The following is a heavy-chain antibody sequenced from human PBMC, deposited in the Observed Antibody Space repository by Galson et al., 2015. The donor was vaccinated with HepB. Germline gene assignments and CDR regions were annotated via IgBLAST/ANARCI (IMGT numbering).Heavy chain of an antibody. V-gene: IGHV3-23*01. CDR1: GFTFSSYA. CDR2: ISGSGGST. CDR3: AKDGVAVFDYYYGMDV. J-gene: IGHJ6*02. Sequence: SPRLSCAASGFTFSSYAMSWVRQAPGKGLEWVSAISGSGGSTYYADSVKGRFTISRDNSKNTLYLQMNSLRAEDTAVYYCAKDGVAVFDYYYGMDVWGQGTTVTVSS. D-gene: IGHD6-19*01.